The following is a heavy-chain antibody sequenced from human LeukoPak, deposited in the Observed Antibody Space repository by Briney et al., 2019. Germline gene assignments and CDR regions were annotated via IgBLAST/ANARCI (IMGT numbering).Heavy chain of an antibody. CDR1: GGPISSGGYY. J-gene: IGHJ6*02. D-gene: IGHD4-17*01. CDR3: ARVAMTTVTNYYYYYGMDV. V-gene: IGHV4-31*03. CDR2: IYYSGST. Sequence: PSETLSLTCTVSGGPISSGGYYWSWIRQHPGTGLEWIGYIYYSGSTYYNPSLKSRVTISVDTSKNQFSLKLSSVTAADTAVYYCARVAMTTVTNYYYYYGMDVWGQGTTVTVSS.